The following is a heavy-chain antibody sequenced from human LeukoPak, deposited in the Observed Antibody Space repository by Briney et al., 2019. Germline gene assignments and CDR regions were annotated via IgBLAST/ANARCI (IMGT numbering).Heavy chain of an antibody. CDR2: IYYSGST. J-gene: IGHJ6*02. CDR1: GGSISSGGYY. D-gene: IGHD3-10*01. Sequence: PSQTLSLTCTVSGGSISSGGYYWSWLRQHPGKGLEWIGYIYYSGSTYYNPSLKSRVTISVDTSKNQFSLKLSSVTAADTAVYYCARDLATVRGTGMDVWGQGTTVTVSS. V-gene: IGHV4-31*03. CDR3: ARDLATVRGTGMDV.